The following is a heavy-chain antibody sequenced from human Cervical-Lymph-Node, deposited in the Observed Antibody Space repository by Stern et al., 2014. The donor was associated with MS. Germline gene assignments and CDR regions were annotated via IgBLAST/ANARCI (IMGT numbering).Heavy chain of an antibody. V-gene: IGHV3-20*04. J-gene: IGHJ2*01. CDR2: VNWNGATT. D-gene: IGHD6-13*01. Sequence: VQLMQSGGDVVRPGGSLRLSCVASGFTFDDYGMGWVRQAPGKGLEGVSGVNWNGATTGYTDSMKGRFTVSRDNAKNSLYLQMHSLRAEDTAFYYCARRAAAVTYWYFDLWGRGTLVTVSS. CDR3: ARRAAAVTYWYFDL. CDR1: GFTFDDYG.